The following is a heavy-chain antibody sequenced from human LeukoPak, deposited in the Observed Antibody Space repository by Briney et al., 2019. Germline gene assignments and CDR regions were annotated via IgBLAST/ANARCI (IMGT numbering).Heavy chain of an antibody. V-gene: IGHV1-18*01. D-gene: IGHD2-2*01. J-gene: IGHJ6*02. CDR1: GYTFTSYG. CDR2: ISAYNGNT. CDR3: ARVVYQPLSNYYYGMDV. Sequence: ASVKVSCKASGYTFTSYGISWVRQAPGQGLEWMGWISAYNGNTNYAQKLQGRVTMTTDTSTSTAYMELRSLRSDDTAVYYCARVVYQPLSNYYYGMDVWGQGTTVSVSS.